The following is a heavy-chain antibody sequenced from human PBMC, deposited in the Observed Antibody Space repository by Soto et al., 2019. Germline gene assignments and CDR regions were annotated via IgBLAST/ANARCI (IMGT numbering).Heavy chain of an antibody. D-gene: IGHD2-15*01. CDR3: AREGEYCSGGSCYDLRYYYMDV. Sequence: ASVKVSCKASGYTFTSYAMHWVRQAPGQRLEWMGWINAGNGNTKYSQKFQGRVTITRDTSASTAYMELSSLRSEDTAVYYCAREGEYCSGGSCYDLRYYYMDVWGKGTTVTVSS. V-gene: IGHV1-3*01. J-gene: IGHJ6*03. CDR1: GYTFTSYA. CDR2: INAGNGNT.